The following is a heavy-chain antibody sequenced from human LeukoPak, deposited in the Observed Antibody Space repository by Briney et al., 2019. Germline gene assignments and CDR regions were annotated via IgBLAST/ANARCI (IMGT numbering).Heavy chain of an antibody. V-gene: IGHV1-18*01. D-gene: IGHD2-8*01. CDR2: ISAYNGNT. Sequence: ASVKVSCKTSGYTFTSYGISWVRQAPGQGLEWMGWISAYNGNTNYAQKLQGRVTMTTDTSTSTAYMELRSLRSDDTAVYYCARDGHCTNSVCYTLHSIVVDYWGQGTLVTVSS. CDR1: GYTFTSYG. CDR3: ARDGHCTNSVCYTLHSIVVDY. J-gene: IGHJ4*02.